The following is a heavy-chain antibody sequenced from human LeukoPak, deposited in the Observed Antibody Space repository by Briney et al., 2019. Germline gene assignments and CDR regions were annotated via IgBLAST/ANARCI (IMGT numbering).Heavy chain of an antibody. CDR1: GGSISSGDYY. CDR3: ARARTNYDSSGFWAPGVVDY. CDR2: IYYSGST. D-gene: IGHD3-22*01. Sequence: PSETLSLTCTVSGGSISSGDYYWSWIRQPPGKGLEWIGYIYYSGSTYYNPSPKSRVTISVDTSKNQFSLKLSSVTAADTAVYYCARARTNYDSSGFWAPGVVDYWGQGTLVTVSS. J-gene: IGHJ4*02. V-gene: IGHV4-30-4*01.